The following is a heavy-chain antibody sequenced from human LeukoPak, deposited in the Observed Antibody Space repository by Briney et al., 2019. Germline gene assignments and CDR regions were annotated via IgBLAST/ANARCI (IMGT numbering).Heavy chain of an antibody. V-gene: IGHV1-3*01. CDR1: GYTFASYA. CDR2: INAGNGNT. Sequence: ASVKVSCKASGYTFASYAMHWVRQAPGQRLEWMGWINAGNGNTKYSQKFQGRVTITRDTSASTAYMELSSLRSEDTAVYYCARELRWFGELLVGDAFDIWGQGTMVTVSS. J-gene: IGHJ3*02. CDR3: ARELRWFGELLVGDAFDI. D-gene: IGHD3-10*01.